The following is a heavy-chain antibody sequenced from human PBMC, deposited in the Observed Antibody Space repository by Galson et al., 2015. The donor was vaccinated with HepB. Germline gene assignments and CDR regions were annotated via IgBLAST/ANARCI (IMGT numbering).Heavy chain of an antibody. V-gene: IGHV3-30-3*01. CDR2: ISYDGSNK. D-gene: IGHD4-17*01. J-gene: IGHJ3*02. Sequence: CAASGFTFSSYAMHWVRQAPGKGLEWVAVISYDGSNKYYADSVKGRFTISRDNSKNTLYLQMNSLRAEDTAVYYCARDRDYGDYRADAFDIWGQGTMVTVSS. CDR3: ARDRDYGDYRADAFDI. CDR1: GFTFSSYA.